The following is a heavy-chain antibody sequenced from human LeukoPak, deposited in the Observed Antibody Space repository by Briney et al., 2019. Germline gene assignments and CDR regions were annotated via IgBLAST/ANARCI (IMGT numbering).Heavy chain of an antibody. D-gene: IGHD1/OR15-1a*01. V-gene: IGHV3-7*01. Sequence: GGSLRLSCAASGFSFSDYWMSWVRQAPGKGLEWVANIKQDGSEKNYVDSVKGRFTISRDDAKNSLSLQMISLRAEDTAVYYCARNKRADIWGQGTMVSVYS. CDR3: ARNKRADI. J-gene: IGHJ3*02. CDR1: GFSFSDYW. CDR2: IKQDGSEK.